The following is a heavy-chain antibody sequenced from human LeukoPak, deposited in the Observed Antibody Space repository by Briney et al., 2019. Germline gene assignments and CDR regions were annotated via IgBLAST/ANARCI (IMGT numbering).Heavy chain of an antibody. CDR1: GFIFNGYT. V-gene: IGHV3-21*06. J-gene: IGHJ6*02. CDR2: ISPGVSGYT. D-gene: IGHD2/OR15-2a*01. Sequence: GGSLRLSCLASGFIFNGYTMNWVREAPGKGLEWVSTISPGVSGYTRYAEAVKGRFTISRDNPENSLYLQMDSLRADDTAVYYCVRDVSRRIGMDVWGQGTTVTVSS. CDR3: VRDVSRRIGMDV.